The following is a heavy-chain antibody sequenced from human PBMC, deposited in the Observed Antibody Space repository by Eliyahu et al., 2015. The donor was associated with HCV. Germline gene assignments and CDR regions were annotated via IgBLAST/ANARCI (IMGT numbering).Heavy chain of an antibody. V-gene: IGHV3-48*03. Sequence: EVQLVESGGGLVQPGGSLXLSCAASGFTFSSYEXNWVRQAPGKGXEGVXXIXSXGSTIXYADSVKGRFTISRXNAKNSLYLQMNSLRAEDTAVYYCATGWGPTYYDFWSGYDSMDVWGQGTTVTVSS. CDR3: ATGWGPTYYDFWSGYDSMDV. D-gene: IGHD3-3*01. CDR2: IXSXGSTI. J-gene: IGHJ6*03. CDR1: GFTFSSYE.